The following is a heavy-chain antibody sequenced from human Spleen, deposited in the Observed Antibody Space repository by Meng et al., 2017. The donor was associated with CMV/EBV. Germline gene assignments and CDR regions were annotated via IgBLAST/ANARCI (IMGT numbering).Heavy chain of an antibody. CDR2: IRSDGSNK. V-gene: IGHV3-30*02. J-gene: IGHJ4*02. CDR1: GFIFSSYG. Sequence: LTCAASGFIFSSYGMHWVRQAPGKGLEWVALIRSDGSNKYYADSVRGRFTISRDNSMNMLYLQMNSLKPEDRALYYCAKDDSNGFYYFHYWGQGTLVTVSS. CDR3: AKDDSNGFYYFHY. D-gene: IGHD3-22*01.